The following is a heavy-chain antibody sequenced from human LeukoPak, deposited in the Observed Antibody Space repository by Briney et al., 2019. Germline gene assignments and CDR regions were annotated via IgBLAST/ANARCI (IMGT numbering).Heavy chain of an antibody. V-gene: IGHV4-31*03. J-gene: IGHJ4*02. CDR2: IYYSGST. Sequence: PSETLSLTCTVSGGSISSGGYYWSWIRQHPGKGLEWIGYIYYSGSTYYNPSLKSRVTISVDTSKNQFSLKLSSVTAADTAVYYCARGGYCSGGSCYSPARFDYWGQGTLVTVSS. D-gene: IGHD2-15*01. CDR3: ARGGYCSGGSCYSPARFDY. CDR1: GGSISSGGYY.